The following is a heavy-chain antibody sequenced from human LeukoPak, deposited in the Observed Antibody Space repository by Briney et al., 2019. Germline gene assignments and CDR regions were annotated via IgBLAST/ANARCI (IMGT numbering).Heavy chain of an antibody. D-gene: IGHD3-3*01. CDR2: IFYSGST. Sequence: SETLSLTCTGSGGSTSHYSWSWIRQPPGKGLEWIGYIFYSGSTDYNSALKSRVTISLDPSKNQFSLKLTSVTAADTAVYYCARQDFYYYYMDVWGKGTTVTVSS. J-gene: IGHJ6*03. CDR1: GGSTSHYS. CDR3: ARQDFYYYYMDV. V-gene: IGHV4-59*08.